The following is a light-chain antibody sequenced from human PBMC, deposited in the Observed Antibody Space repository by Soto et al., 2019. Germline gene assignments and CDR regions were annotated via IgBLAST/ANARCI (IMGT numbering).Light chain of an antibody. CDR3: GGWDDSLSGPV. V-gene: IGLV1-47*01. Sequence: QSVLTQPPSASGTPGQRVTISCSGSSSNIGSNTVNWYQQLPGTAPKLLIQRNNQRPSGVPARFSGSKSGTSASLAISGLRSEDEADYYCGGWDDSLSGPVFGGGTKVTVL. CDR2: RNN. J-gene: IGLJ2*01. CDR1: SSNIGSNT.